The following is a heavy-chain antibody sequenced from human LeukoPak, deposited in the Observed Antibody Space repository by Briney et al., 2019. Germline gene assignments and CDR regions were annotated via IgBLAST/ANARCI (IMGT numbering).Heavy chain of an antibody. CDR1: GFTFSDYY. Sequence: GGSLRLSCAASGFTFSDYYMSWIRQAPGKGLEWVSYISSSGSTIYYADSVKGRFTISRDNAKNSLYLQMNSLRAEDTAVYYCAKDLIAVAGSRGDFDCWGQGTLVTVSS. CDR3: AKDLIAVAGSRGDFDC. V-gene: IGHV3-11*01. J-gene: IGHJ4*02. D-gene: IGHD6-19*01. CDR2: ISSSGSTI.